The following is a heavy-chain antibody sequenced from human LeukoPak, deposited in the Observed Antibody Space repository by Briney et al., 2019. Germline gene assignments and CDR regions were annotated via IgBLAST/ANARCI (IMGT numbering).Heavy chain of an antibody. Sequence: ASVKVSCKASGYTFTVYHLHWVRQAPGQGLEWMGWINPNSGGTNYAQKLQDRVTMTGDTSISTAYMELRSLTSDDAAVYYCGLVASGNWWFDPWSQGTLVTVSS. CDR3: GLVASGNWWFDP. J-gene: IGHJ5*02. CDR1: GYTFTVYH. V-gene: IGHV1-2*02. CDR2: INPNSGGT. D-gene: IGHD2-8*02.